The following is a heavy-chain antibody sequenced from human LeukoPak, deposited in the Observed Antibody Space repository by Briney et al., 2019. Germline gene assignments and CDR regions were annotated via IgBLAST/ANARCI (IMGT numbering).Heavy chain of an antibody. V-gene: IGHV4-38-2*02. CDR1: GYSMSSDYY. CDR2: IYHSGST. J-gene: IGHJ6*03. CDR3: ASVRRFYYYYMDV. Sequence: PSETLSLTCTVSGYSMSSDYYWGWIRQPPGKGLEWIGSIYHSGSTYYNPSLKSRVTISVDTSKKQFSLRLSSVTAADTAVYYCASVRRFYYYYMDVWGKGTTVTVSS.